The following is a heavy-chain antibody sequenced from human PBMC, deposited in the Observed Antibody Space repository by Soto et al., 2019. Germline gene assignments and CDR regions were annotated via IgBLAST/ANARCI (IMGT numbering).Heavy chain of an antibody. D-gene: IGHD6-13*01. V-gene: IGHV1-8*01. CDR2: MNPNSGNT. Sequence: GXSVKVSCNASGYTFTSYDIHWVRQAPGQGLEWMGWMNPNSGNTGYSQKFQGRVTMTRNTSISTAYMELSSLRSEDTAVYYCARDLYSRRWYGYNWFDSWGQGTLVTVSS. J-gene: IGHJ5*01. CDR3: ARDLYSRRWYGYNWFDS. CDR1: GYTFTSYD.